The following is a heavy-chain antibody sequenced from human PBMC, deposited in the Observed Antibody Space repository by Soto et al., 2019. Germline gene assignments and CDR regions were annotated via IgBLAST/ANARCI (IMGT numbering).Heavy chain of an antibody. CDR3: ARGGRITMVRGGHGMDV. CDR2: IIPILGIA. Sequence: ASVKVSCKASGGTFSSYTISWVRQAPGQGLEWMGRIIPILGIANYAQKFQGRVTITADKSTSTAYMELSSLRSEDTAVYYCARGGRITMVRGGHGMDVWGQGTTVTVSS. D-gene: IGHD3-10*01. J-gene: IGHJ6*02. V-gene: IGHV1-69*02. CDR1: GGTFSSYT.